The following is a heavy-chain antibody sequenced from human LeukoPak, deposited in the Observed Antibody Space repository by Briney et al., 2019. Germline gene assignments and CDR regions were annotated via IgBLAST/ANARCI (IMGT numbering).Heavy chain of an antibody. J-gene: IGHJ4*02. Sequence: TGGSLRLSCAASGFTFSSYAMSWVRQAPGKGLEWVSAISGSGGSTYYADSVKGRFTISRDNSKSTLYLQMNSLRAEDTAVYYCAKAPTRYCSGGSCSPFDYWGQGTLVTVSS. CDR2: ISGSGGST. CDR3: AKAPTRYCSGGSCSPFDY. D-gene: IGHD2-15*01. CDR1: GFTFSSYA. V-gene: IGHV3-23*01.